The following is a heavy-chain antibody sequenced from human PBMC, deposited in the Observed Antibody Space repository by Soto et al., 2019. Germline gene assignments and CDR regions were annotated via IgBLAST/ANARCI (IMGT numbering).Heavy chain of an antibody. V-gene: IGHV1-69*13. Sequence: SVKVSCKASGGTFSSYTISWVRQAPGQGLEWMGGIIPIFGTANYAQKFQGRVTITADESTSTAYMELSSLRSEDTAVYYCARAYHTGLQLSYFDLWVRGTLVTVSS. D-gene: IGHD1-1*01. J-gene: IGHJ2*01. CDR3: ARAYHTGLQLSYFDL. CDR2: IIPIFGTA. CDR1: GGTFSSYT.